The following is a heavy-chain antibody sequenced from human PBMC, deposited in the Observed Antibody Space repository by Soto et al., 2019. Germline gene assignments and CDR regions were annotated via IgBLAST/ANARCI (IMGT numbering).Heavy chain of an antibody. Sequence: HPGGSLRLSCAASGFTFSSYAMSWVRQAPGKGLEWVSAISGSGGSTYYADSVKGRFTISRDNSKNTLYLQMNSLRAEDTAVYYCAKNSPSDIVVVVAAESYSYMDVWGKGTTVTVSS. CDR3: AKNSPSDIVVVVAAESYSYMDV. CDR1: GFTFSSYA. V-gene: IGHV3-23*01. D-gene: IGHD2-15*01. CDR2: ISGSGGST. J-gene: IGHJ6*03.